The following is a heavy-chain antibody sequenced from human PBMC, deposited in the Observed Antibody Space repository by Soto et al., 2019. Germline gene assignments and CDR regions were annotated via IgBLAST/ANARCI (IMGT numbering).Heavy chain of an antibody. Sequence: SETLSLTCTVSGGSISYYYWSWIRQPPGKGLEWIGHIYSSGSTNYNPSLKSRVIISVDTSKNQFSLKLNSVTAADTAVYYCARYHASGSNHFDYWGQGHLVTVSS. CDR1: GGSISYYY. CDR3: ARYHASGSNHFDY. D-gene: IGHD3-10*01. J-gene: IGHJ4*02. V-gene: IGHV4-59*01. CDR2: IYSSGST.